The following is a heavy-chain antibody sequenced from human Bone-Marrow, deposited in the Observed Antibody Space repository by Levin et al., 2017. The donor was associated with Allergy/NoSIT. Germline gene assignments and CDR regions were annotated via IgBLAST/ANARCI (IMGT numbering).Heavy chain of an antibody. CDR1: GFSLSSNGVG. D-gene: IGHD3-10*01. CDR2: IYWDDDK. V-gene: IGHV2-5*02. Sequence: SGPTLVKPTQTLTLTCTFSGFSLSSNGVGVGWILQAPGKALEWLALIYWDDDKRYSPSLKSRLNITKDTSKNQVVLTMTTRAPVDTGTYYCAHHKFWFGEFPFDFWGRGRLVTVSS. J-gene: IGHJ4*02. CDR3: AHHKFWFGEFPFDF.